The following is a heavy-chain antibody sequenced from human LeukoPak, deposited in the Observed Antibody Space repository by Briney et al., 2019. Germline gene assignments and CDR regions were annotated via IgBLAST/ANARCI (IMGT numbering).Heavy chain of an antibody. CDR3: ARDRGSSWSDY. Sequence: SETLSLTCTVSGGSISSYYWSWIRQPPGKGLEWIGYIYYSGSTNYNPSLKSRVTISVDTSKNQFSLKLSSVTAADTAVYYCARDRGSSWSDYWGQGTLVTVSS. D-gene: IGHD6-13*01. CDR1: GGSISSYY. J-gene: IGHJ4*02. CDR2: IYYSGST. V-gene: IGHV4-59*01.